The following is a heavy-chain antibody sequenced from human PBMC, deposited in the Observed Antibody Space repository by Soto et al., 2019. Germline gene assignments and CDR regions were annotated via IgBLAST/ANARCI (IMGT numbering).Heavy chain of an antibody. J-gene: IGHJ6*02. CDR1: GYTFTSYA. Sequence: ASVKVSCKASGYTFTSYAMHWVRQAPGQRLEWMGWINAGNGNTKYSQKFQGRVTITRDTSASTAYMELSSLRSEDTAVYYCARDPGGYRYGYDYYYYGMDVWGQGTKVTVYS. CDR3: ARDPGGYRYGYDYYYYGMDV. V-gene: IGHV1-3*01. D-gene: IGHD5-18*01. CDR2: INAGNGNT.